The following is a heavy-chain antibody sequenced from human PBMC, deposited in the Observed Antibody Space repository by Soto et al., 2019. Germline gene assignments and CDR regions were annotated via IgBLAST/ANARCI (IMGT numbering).Heavy chain of an antibody. CDR2: IWYDGSNK. J-gene: IGHJ4*02. D-gene: IGHD6-13*01. CDR1: GFTFSSYG. V-gene: IGHV3-33*01. Sequence: GGSLRLSCAASGFTFSSYGMHWVRQAPGKGLEWVAVIWYDGSNKYYADSVKGRFTISRDNSKNTLYLQMNSLRAEDTAVYYCARALPKEGQQLDRGLYYWGQGTLVTVSS. CDR3: ARALPKEGQQLDRGLYY.